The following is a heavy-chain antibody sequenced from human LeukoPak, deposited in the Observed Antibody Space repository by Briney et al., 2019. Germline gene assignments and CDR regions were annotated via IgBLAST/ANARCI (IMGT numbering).Heavy chain of an antibody. V-gene: IGHV1-2*02. J-gene: IGHJ4*02. Sequence: GASVKVSCKASGFTLIGHYLHWVRQAPGQGLQWMGWINRNSGDTKYAQNFQGRVTMTRDTSISTSYMELSSLMPDDTAMYYCARDSCSLSSCPFFGYWGQGALVTVSS. CDR1: GFTLIGHY. D-gene: IGHD2-15*01. CDR2: INRNSGDT. CDR3: ARDSCSLSSCPFFGY.